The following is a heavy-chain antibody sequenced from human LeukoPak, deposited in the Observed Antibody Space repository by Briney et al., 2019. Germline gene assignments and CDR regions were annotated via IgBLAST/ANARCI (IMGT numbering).Heavy chain of an antibody. Sequence: PGGSLRLTCTGSGFIFSSYGLFWVRQAPGKGLEWVSAISSGGAYTYYADSVKGRFTISRDNALNSVSLQMNGLGAEDTAIYYCARDPEVPDYYSYMDVWGKGTTVTVSS. V-gene: IGHV3-21*01. CDR1: GFIFSSYG. CDR2: ISSGGAYT. CDR3: ARDPEVPDYYSYMDV. J-gene: IGHJ6*03.